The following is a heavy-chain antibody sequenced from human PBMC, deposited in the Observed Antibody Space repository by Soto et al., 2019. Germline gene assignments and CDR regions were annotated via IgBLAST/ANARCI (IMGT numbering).Heavy chain of an antibody. D-gene: IGHD1-1*01. V-gene: IGHV3-9*01. Sequence: EVQLVESGGGLVRPGRSLRLSCAASGFTFDDYAMHWVRQAPGKGLEWVSGISWNSGSIGYADSVKGRFTISRDNAKNSLYLQMNSLRAEDTALYYCAKLDSPYYYYYYMDVWGKGTTVTVSS. J-gene: IGHJ6*03. CDR3: AKLDSPYYYYYYMDV. CDR1: GFTFDDYA. CDR2: ISWNSGSI.